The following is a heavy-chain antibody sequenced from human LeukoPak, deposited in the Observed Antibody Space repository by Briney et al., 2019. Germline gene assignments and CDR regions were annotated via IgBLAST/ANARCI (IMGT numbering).Heavy chain of an antibody. CDR1: GFTFSAFG. CDR3: WGSTSSNFDY. Sequence: NPGGSLRLSCAASGFTFSAFGMNWVRQAPGKGLEWVSYISSSGGTIHYADSVKGRFTISRDNAKNSLYLQMNSLRAEDTAVYYCWGSTSSNFDYWGQGTLVTVSS. J-gene: IGHJ4*02. CDR2: ISSSGGTI. V-gene: IGHV3-11*01. D-gene: IGHD2-2*01.